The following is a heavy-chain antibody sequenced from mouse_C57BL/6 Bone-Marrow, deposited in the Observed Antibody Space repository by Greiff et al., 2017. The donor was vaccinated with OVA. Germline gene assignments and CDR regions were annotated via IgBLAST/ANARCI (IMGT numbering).Heavy chain of an antibody. V-gene: IGHV5-4*01. CDR1: GFTFSSYA. CDR2: ISDGGSYT. D-gene: IGHD1-1*01. CDR3: ARDYGGFAY. Sequence: EVKLMESGGGLVKPGGSLKLSCAASGFTFSSYAMSWVRQTPEKRLEWVATISDGGSYTYYPDNVQGRFTISRDNAKNNLYLQMSHLKSEDTAMYYCARDYGGFAYWGQGTLVTVSA. J-gene: IGHJ3*01.